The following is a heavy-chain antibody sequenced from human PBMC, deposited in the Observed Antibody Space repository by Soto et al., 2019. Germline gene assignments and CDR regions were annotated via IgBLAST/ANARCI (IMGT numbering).Heavy chain of an antibody. J-gene: IGHJ4*02. Sequence: VQLVESGGGVVHPGRSLRLSFAAYGFTFNDYAMHWVRQAPGRGLEGVAVVSHDGRNTHYADSVKGRFTISRDSSKNTVSLEMTSLRAEDTAVYYCAKGGRQWLVTSDFNYWGQGALVTVSS. D-gene: IGHD6-19*01. CDR2: VSHDGRNT. CDR3: AKGGRQWLVTSDFNY. V-gene: IGHV3-30*18. CDR1: GFTFNDYA.